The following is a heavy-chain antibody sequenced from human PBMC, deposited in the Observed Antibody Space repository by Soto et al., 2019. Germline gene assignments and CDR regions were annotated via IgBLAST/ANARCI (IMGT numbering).Heavy chain of an antibody. CDR1: GFTFSSYA. D-gene: IGHD3-22*01. CDR2: ISGSGGST. J-gene: IGHJ4*02. CDR3: AKAPYYYDSSGHIFDY. Sequence: GGSLRLSCAASGFTFSSYAMSWVRQAPGKGLEWVSAISGSGGSTYYADSVKGRFTISRDNSKNTLYLQMNSLRAEDTAVYYCAKAPYYYDSSGHIFDYWGQGTLVTVSS. V-gene: IGHV3-23*01.